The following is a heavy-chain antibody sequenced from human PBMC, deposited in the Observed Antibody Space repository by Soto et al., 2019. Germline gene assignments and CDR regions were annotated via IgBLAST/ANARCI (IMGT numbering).Heavy chain of an antibody. CDR2: ISAYNGNT. D-gene: IGHD3-9*01. CDR1: GYTFTSYG. CDR3: ARSTAKMYYDILTGYFS. Sequence: ASVKVSCKASGYTFTSYGISWVRQAPGQGLEWMGWISAYNGNTNYAQKLQGRVTMTTDTSTSTAYMGLRSLRSDDTAVYYCARSTAKMYYDILTGYFSWGQGTLVTVSS. J-gene: IGHJ4*02. V-gene: IGHV1-18*01.